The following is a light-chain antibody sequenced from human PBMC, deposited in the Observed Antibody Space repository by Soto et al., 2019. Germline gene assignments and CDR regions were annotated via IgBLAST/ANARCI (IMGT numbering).Light chain of an antibody. Sequence: QSALTQPPSASGSPGQSVTISCTGNSNDVGHSSFISWYQQHPGKGPKLIIYEVSKRPSGVTDRFSGSKSGNTASLSVCGLQDEDEADYFCNAQADNGKHVFGTGTKLTVL. J-gene: IGLJ1*01. CDR3: NAQADNGKHV. CDR1: SNDVGHSSF. CDR2: EVS. V-gene: IGLV2-8*01.